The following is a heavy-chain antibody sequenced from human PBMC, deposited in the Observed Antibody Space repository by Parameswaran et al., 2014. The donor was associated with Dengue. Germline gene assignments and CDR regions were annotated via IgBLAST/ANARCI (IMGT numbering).Heavy chain of an antibody. D-gene: IGHD3-3*01. CDR3: AAGRPPTISAAY. J-gene: IGHJ1*01. CDR2: ISPSGDTI. V-gene: IGHV3-48*03. Sequence: KWIRQPPGKGLEWVSFISPSGDTIYYADSVKGRFTISRDNAKNSVYLQMNSLRAEDTAFYYCAAGRPPTISAAYWGRGTLVTVSS.